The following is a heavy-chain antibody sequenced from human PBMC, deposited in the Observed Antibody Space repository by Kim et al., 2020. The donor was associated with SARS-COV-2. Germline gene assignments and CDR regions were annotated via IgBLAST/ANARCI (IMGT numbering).Heavy chain of an antibody. J-gene: IGHJ6*02. V-gene: IGHV3-64D*06. CDR1: GFTFSSYA. Sequence: GGSLRLSCSASGFTFSSYAMHWVRQAPGKGLEYVSAISSNGGSTYYADSVKGRFTISRDNSKNTLYLQMSSLRAEDTAVYYCVKDPRYSNSWLGVGDFGYYALDHWGQGTTVTGSS. D-gene: IGHD6-13*01. CDR2: ISSNGGST. CDR3: VKDPRYSNSWLGVGDFGYYALDH.